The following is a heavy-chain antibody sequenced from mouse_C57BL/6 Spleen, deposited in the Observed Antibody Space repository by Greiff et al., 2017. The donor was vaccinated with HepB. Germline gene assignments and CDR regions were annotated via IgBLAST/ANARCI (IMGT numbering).Heavy chain of an antibody. V-gene: IGHV1-47*01. CDR1: GYTFTTYP. J-gene: IGHJ1*03. D-gene: IGHD1-1*01. CDR2: FHPYNDDT. CDR3: ARNYYGSSYWYFEV. Sequence: VKLMESGAELVKPGASVKMSCKASGYTFTTYPIEWMKQNHGKSLEWIGNFHPYNDDTKYNEKFKGKATLTVEKSSSTVYLELSRLTSDDSAVYYCARNYYGSSYWYFEVWGTGTTVTVSS.